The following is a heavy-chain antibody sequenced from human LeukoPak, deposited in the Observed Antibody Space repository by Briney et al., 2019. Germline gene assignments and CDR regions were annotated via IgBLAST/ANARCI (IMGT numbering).Heavy chain of an antibody. V-gene: IGHV4-39*07. CDR3: ARERYSSWGYGY. Sequence: SETLSLTCSVSGGSITYYYWGWIRQPPGKGLEWIGSIYYSGSTYYNPSLKSRVTISVDTSKNQFSLKLSSVTAADTAVYYCARERYSSWGYGYWGQGTLVTVSS. D-gene: IGHD6-13*01. CDR1: GGSITYYY. J-gene: IGHJ4*02. CDR2: IYYSGST.